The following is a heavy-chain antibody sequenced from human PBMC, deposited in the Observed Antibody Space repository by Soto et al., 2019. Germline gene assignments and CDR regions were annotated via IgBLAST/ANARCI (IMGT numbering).Heavy chain of an antibody. Sequence: SETLSLTCTVSGGSLSGYYWSWIRQPPGKGLEWIGDFYSSGSPHPNPSLKNRVSISEDRSKNEFSLKLSSVTAADTAIYYCARECYYDRSCIGGDTWGQGTLVTVSS. J-gene: IGHJ5*02. CDR3: ARECYYDRSCIGGDT. V-gene: IGHV4-59*01. D-gene: IGHD3-22*01. CDR2: FYSSGSP. CDR1: GGSLSGYY.